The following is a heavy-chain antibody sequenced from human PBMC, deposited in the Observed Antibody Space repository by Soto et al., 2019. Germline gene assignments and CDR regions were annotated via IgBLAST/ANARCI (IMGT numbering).Heavy chain of an antibody. J-gene: IGHJ5*02. Sequence: ASVKVSCKASGYTFTSYAMHWVRQAPGQRLEWMGWINAGNGNTKYSQKFQGRVTITRDTSASTAYMELSSLRSEDTAVYYCARDRTVLRFLEWLGASNWFDPWGQGTLVTVSS. V-gene: IGHV1-3*01. CDR3: ARDRTVLRFLEWLGASNWFDP. CDR2: INAGNGNT. CDR1: GYTFTSYA. D-gene: IGHD3-3*01.